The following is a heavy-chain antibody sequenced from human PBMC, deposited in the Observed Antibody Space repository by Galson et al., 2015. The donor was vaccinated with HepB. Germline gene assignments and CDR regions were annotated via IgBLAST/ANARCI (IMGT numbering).Heavy chain of an antibody. CDR1: GGSFSGYY. CDR2: INHSGST. J-gene: IGHJ4*02. V-gene: IGHV4-34*01. D-gene: IGHD6-13*01. CDR3: ARYSADSSSWYGGGDY. Sequence: SETLSLTCAVYGGSFSGYYWSWIRQPPGKGLEWIGEINHSGSTNYNPSLKSRVTISVDTSKNQFSLKLSSVTAADTAVYYCARYSADSSSWYGGGDYWGQGTLVTVSS.